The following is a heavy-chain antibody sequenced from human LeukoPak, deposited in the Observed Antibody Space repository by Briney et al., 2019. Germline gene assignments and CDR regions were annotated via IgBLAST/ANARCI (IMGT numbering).Heavy chain of an antibody. V-gene: IGHV1-2*02. D-gene: IGHD3-22*01. CDR2: INPNSGGT. Sequence: GASVKVSCKASGYTFTGYYIHWVRQAPGQGLEWMVWINPNSGGTNYAQKFQGRVTMTRDTSISTAYMELSRLRSDDTAVYYCATAEVVVITTAFDYWGQGTLVTVSS. J-gene: IGHJ4*02. CDR3: ATAEVVVITTAFDY. CDR1: GYTFTGYY.